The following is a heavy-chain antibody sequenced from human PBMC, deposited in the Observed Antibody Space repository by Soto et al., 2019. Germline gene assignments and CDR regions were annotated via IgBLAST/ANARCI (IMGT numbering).Heavy chain of an antibody. CDR1: GGSISSGSYY. CDR3: ARGSWSFYYFDY. J-gene: IGHJ4*02. D-gene: IGHD3-10*01. V-gene: IGHV4-31*03. CDR2: IYYSGST. Sequence: TLSLTCTVSGGSISSGSYYWSWIRQHPGKGLEWMGYIYYSGSTYYNPSLKSRVTTSVDTSKNQFSLKLSSVTAADTAVYYCARGSWSFYYFDYWGQGTLVTVSS.